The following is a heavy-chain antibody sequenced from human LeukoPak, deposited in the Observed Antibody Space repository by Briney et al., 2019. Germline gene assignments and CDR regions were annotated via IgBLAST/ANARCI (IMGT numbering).Heavy chain of an antibody. V-gene: IGHV4-39*01. CDR3: ARHKDYYYSYMDV. Sequence: SETLSLTCSVSGDSISTSSYYWGWIRQPPGKGLEWIGTIYYSGSTYYNPSLTSRVTLSVDTSKNQFFQKPSSVTAANTAVYYCARHKDYYYSYMDVWGKGTTVSISS. J-gene: IGHJ6*03. CDR2: IYYSGST. CDR1: GDSISTSSYY.